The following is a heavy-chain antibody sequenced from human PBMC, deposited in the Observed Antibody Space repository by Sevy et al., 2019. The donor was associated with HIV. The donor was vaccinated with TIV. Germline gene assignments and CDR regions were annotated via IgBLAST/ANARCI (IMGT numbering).Heavy chain of an antibody. Sequence: GGSLRLSCAASGFTFSSYAMNWVRQAPGKGLEWVSAISGSGGSTYYADSVKGRFAISRDNSKNTLYLQMNSLRAGDTAVYYCAKFVVINYFDYWGQGTLVTVSS. D-gene: IGHD3-22*01. V-gene: IGHV3-23*01. CDR3: AKFVVINYFDY. CDR1: GFTFSSYA. J-gene: IGHJ4*02. CDR2: ISGSGGST.